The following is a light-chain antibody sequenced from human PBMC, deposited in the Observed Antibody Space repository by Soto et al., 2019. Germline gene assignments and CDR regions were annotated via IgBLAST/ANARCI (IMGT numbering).Light chain of an antibody. Sequence: DIQMNQSPSSLSASVGDIVTITSAASQSISSYLNWYQQKPGKAPNLLIYDASILKSGVPSRFSGSGSGTEFTLTISSLQPDDFATYYCQQYDTYPWTFGQGTKVDNK. CDR3: QQYDTYPWT. CDR1: QSISSY. V-gene: IGKV1-5*01. CDR2: DAS. J-gene: IGKJ1*01.